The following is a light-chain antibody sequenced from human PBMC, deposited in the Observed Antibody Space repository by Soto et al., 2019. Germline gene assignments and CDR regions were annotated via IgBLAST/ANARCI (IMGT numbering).Light chain of an antibody. CDR3: QQSYPTPYT. CDR2: AAS. J-gene: IGKJ2*01. Sequence: DIQMTQSPSSLSASVGDRVTITCRASQSIRSSLNWYQHKPGIAPQLLIYAASTLQSGVPSRFSGSGSGTDFTLTITSLQPEDFATYFCQQSYPTPYTFGQGTKVEI. V-gene: IGKV1-39*01. CDR1: QSIRSS.